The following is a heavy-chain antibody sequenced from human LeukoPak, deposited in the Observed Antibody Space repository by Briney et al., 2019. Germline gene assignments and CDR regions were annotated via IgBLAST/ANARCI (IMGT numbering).Heavy chain of an antibody. CDR1: GGSIGSYY. D-gene: IGHD2-15*01. J-gene: IGHJ4*02. CDR3: ARGRGFCSGGSCGNFDY. V-gene: IGHV4-59*01. Sequence: SETLSLTCTVSGGSIGSYYWNWIRQPPGKGLEWIGYIYNSGSTKYNPSLKSRVTISEDTSKNQFSLKLSSVTAADTAVFYCARGRGFCSGGSCGNFDYWGQGTLVTVSS. CDR2: IYNSGST.